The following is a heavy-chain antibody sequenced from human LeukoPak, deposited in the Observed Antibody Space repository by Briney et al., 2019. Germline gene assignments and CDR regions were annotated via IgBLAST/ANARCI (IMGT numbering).Heavy chain of an antibody. V-gene: IGHV3-74*01. D-gene: IGHD3-22*01. J-gene: IGHJ5*02. CDR1: GFTFSSYW. Sequence: GGSLRLSCAASGFTFSSYWMHWVRQAPGKGLVWVSRINSDGSSTSYADSVKGRFTISRDNAKNTLYLQMNSLRVEDAAVYYCAREAYYDSSGPFDPWGQGTLVTVSS. CDR2: INSDGSST. CDR3: AREAYYDSSGPFDP.